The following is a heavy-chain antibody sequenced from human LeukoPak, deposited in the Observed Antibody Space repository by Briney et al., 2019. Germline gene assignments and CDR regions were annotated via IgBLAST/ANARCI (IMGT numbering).Heavy chain of an antibody. V-gene: IGHV4-59*12. Sequence: SETLSLTCTVSGGSISNYYWSWIRQPPGKELEWIGYIYYSGSTNYNPSLKSRVTISVDTSKNQFSLKLSSVTAADTAVYYCARDAQSYYDSSGYYQIDYWGQGTLVTVSS. J-gene: IGHJ4*02. D-gene: IGHD3-22*01. CDR2: IYYSGST. CDR1: GGSISNYY. CDR3: ARDAQSYYDSSGYYQIDY.